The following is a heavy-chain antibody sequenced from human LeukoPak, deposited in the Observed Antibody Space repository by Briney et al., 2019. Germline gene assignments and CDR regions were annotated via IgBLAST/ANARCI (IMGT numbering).Heavy chain of an antibody. CDR2: IYYSGSN. D-gene: IGHD6-13*01. J-gene: IGHJ5*02. CDR1: GGSISSYY. Sequence: SETLSLTCTVSGGSISSYYWSWIRQPPGKGLEWIGYIYYSGSNNYNPSLKSRVTISVDTSKNQFSLKLSSVTAADTAVYYWARRMRGHSSSWYYWFDPWGQGTLVTVSS. V-gene: IGHV4-59*08. CDR3: ARRMRGHSSSWYYWFDP.